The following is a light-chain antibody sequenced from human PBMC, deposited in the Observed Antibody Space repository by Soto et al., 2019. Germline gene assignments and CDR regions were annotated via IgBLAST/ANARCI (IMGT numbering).Light chain of an antibody. CDR3: QQYGSSPST. CDR2: GAS. Sequence: EIVMTQSPASVYVSPGERATLSCRASQSVSANLAWYQQKFGQAPRLLIFGASSRATGIPDRFSGSGSGTDFTLTISRLEPEDFAVYYCQQYGSSPSTFGQGTKVDI. V-gene: IGKV3-20*01. J-gene: IGKJ1*01. CDR1: QSVSAN.